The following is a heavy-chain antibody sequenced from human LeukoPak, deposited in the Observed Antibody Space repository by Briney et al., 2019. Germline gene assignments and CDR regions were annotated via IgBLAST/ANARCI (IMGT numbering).Heavy chain of an antibody. Sequence: ASVKVSCKASGYTFTSYYMHWVRQAPGQGLEWMGWVNPNSGNTGYAQKFQGRVTMTRNTSISTAYMELSSLRSEDTAVYYCARGEQLERRGDYYYGMDVWGQGTTVTVSS. D-gene: IGHD1-1*01. CDR1: GYTFTSYY. CDR2: VNPNSGNT. V-gene: IGHV1-8*02. J-gene: IGHJ6*02. CDR3: ARGEQLERRGDYYYGMDV.